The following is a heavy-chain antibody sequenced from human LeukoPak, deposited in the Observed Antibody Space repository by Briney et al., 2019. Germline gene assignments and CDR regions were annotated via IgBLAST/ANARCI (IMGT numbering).Heavy chain of an antibody. CDR2: ISSSSTI. J-gene: IGHJ2*01. D-gene: IGHD3-10*01. Sequence: GGSLRLSCAASGFTFSSYSMNWVRQAPGKGLEWVSYISSSSTIYYADSVKGRFTISRDNAKNSLYLQMNSLRDEDTAVYYCARDDYYGNWYFDLWGRGTLVTVSS. CDR3: ARDDYYGNWYFDL. CDR1: GFTFSSYS. V-gene: IGHV3-48*02.